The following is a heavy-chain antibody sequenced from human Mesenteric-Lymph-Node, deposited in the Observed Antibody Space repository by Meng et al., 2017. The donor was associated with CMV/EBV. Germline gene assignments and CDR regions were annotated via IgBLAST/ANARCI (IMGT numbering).Heavy chain of an antibody. CDR2: ISHNGAST. Sequence: GESLKISCAASGFTFRNCAMYWVRQAPGRGLEYVSAISHNGASTYYADSVKGRFTISRDNSKNTLYLQMGSLRGEDMAVYFCVRDWGALPRNGMDVWGQGTTVTVSS. CDR3: VRDWGALPRNGMDV. D-gene: IGHD1-26*01. CDR1: GFTFRNCA. J-gene: IGHJ6*02. V-gene: IGHV3-64*02.